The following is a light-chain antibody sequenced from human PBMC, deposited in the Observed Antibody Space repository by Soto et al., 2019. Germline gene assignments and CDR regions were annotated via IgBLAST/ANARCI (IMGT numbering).Light chain of an antibody. CDR1: QTINTY. J-gene: IGKJ3*01. CDR2: AAS. Sequence: DIQMTQSPSSLSASIGDRVTITCRASQTINTYLNWYQQRPGKAPKLLIYAASSLQSGVPSRFSGSGSGTDFTLTIDSLQPEDFATYYCQERYSHPRTFGPGTKVDI. CDR3: QERYSHPRT. V-gene: IGKV1-39*01.